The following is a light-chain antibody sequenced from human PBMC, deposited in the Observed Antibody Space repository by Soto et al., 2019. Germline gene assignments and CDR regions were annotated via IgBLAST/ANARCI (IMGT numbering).Light chain of an antibody. V-gene: IGKV2-28*01. CDR1: QSLLHSNGYNC. CDR3: MQALQVPLT. CDR2: LGS. J-gene: IGKJ2*01. Sequence: DIVMTQSPLSLPVTPGEPASISCRSSQSLLHSNGYNCLDWYLQKPGQSPQLLIYLGSNRASGVPDRFSASGSGTDFTLKISRVEAEDVGFYYCMQALQVPLTFGQGTKLEIK.